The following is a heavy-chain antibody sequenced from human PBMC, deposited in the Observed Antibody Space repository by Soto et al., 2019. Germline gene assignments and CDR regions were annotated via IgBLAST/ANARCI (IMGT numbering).Heavy chain of an antibody. CDR1: GGSISSYY. J-gene: IGHJ6*02. D-gene: IGHD2-15*01. CDR2: IYYSGST. CDR3: ARTPIRKWATHTEDYYFYGMDV. Sequence: SETLSLTCTVSGGSISSYYWSWIRQPPGKXLEWIGYIYYSGSTYYNPSLKSRVTISADTSKNQFSLKLSSVTAADTAVYYCARTPIRKWATHTEDYYFYGMDVWGQGTTVTVSS. V-gene: IGHV4-59*04.